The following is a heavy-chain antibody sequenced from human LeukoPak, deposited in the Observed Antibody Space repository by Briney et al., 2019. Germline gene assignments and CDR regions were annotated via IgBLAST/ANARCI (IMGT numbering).Heavy chain of an antibody. Sequence: PSETLSLTCTVSGGSISSYYWSWIRQPPGKGLEGMGYIYGSETTNYNPSLKSRGTISVDTSENQFSLKLSSVTAADTALYYCASRPGGSTWYGVFDYWSRGTLVTVSS. CDR2: IYGSETT. D-gene: IGHD6-13*01. J-gene: IGHJ4*02. CDR3: ASRPGGSTWYGVFDY. CDR1: GGSISSYY. V-gene: IGHV4-59*01.